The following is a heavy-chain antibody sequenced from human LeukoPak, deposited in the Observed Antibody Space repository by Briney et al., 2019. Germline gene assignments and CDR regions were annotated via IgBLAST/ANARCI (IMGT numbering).Heavy chain of an antibody. J-gene: IGHJ4*02. Sequence: GGSLRLSCAASGFTFSIYWMSWVRQAPGKGLEWVANIKQDGSEKYYVDSVKGRFTISRDNAKNSLYLQMNSLRAEDTAVYYCAREDYGDYVVDYWGQGTLVTVSS. V-gene: IGHV3-7*01. CDR1: GFTFSIYW. D-gene: IGHD4-17*01. CDR2: IKQDGSEK. CDR3: AREDYGDYVVDY.